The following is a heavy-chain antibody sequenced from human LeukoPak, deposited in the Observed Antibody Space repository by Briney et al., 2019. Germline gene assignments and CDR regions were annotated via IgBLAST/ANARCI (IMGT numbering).Heavy chain of an antibody. CDR1: GGSISSYY. Sequence: SETLSLTCTVSGGSISSYYWSWIRQPAGKGLEWIGSIYYSGSTYYNPSLKSRVTISVDTSKNQFSLKLSSVTAADTAVYYCARGDSGSYPFDYWGQGTLVTVSS. CDR3: ARGDSGSYPFDY. CDR2: IYYSGST. V-gene: IGHV4-4*07. J-gene: IGHJ4*02. D-gene: IGHD1-26*01.